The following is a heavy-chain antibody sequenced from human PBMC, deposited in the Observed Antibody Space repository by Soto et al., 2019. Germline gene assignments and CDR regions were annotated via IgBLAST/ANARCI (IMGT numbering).Heavy chain of an antibody. CDR2: ISDSDGRT. J-gene: IGHJ6*02. CDR1: GFTFGTYA. CDR3: ARIWGSTSGYYYYGMDV. Sequence: GGSLRLSCAASGFTFGTYAMAWIRQAPGKGLEWVSAISDSDGRTYHADSVKGRFTISRDNFKNTLYLQMNRLRAEDTAVYYCARIWGSTSGYYYYGMDVWGQGTTVTVSS. V-gene: IGHV3-23*01. D-gene: IGHD6-6*01.